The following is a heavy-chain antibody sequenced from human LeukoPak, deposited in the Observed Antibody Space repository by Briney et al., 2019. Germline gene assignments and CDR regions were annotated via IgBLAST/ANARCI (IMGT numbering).Heavy chain of an antibody. V-gene: IGHV3-74*01. J-gene: IGHJ4*01. CDR3: ARELPREVTLDY. D-gene: IGHD2-21*02. CDR2: IFADGSTT. CDR1: DFNFFSYG. Sequence: PGGSLRLSCVASDFNFFSYGMQWVRQAPGKGLVWVSRIFADGSTTSYADSVKGRFTISRDNAKNTLYLQMNSLRAEDTAVYYCARELPREVTLDYWGQGTLVTVSP.